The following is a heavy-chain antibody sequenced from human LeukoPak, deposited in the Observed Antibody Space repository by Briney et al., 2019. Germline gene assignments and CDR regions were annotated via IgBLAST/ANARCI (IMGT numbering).Heavy chain of an antibody. D-gene: IGHD6-13*01. CDR3: ARIIAAAGDFDY. V-gene: IGHV3-21*01. Sequence: GGSLRLSCAASGFTFSSYSMNWVRQAPGKGLEWVSSISSSSSYIYYADSVKGRFTISRDNAKNSLYPQMNSLRAEDTAVYYCARIIAAAGDFDYWGQGTLVTVSS. CDR1: GFTFSSYS. J-gene: IGHJ4*02. CDR2: ISSSSSYI.